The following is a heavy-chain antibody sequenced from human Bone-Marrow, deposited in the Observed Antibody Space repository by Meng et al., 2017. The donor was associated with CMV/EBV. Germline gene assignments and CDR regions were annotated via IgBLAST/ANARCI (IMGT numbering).Heavy chain of an antibody. V-gene: IGHV4-34*01. D-gene: IGHD3-3*01. Sequence: GSFSGYYWSWIRQPPGKGLEWIGEINHSGSTNYNPSLKSRVTISVDTSKNQFSLKLSSVTAADTAVYYCVIRDYDFWSGYYSGWFDPWGQGTLVTVSS. CDR3: VIRDYDFWSGYYSGWFDP. J-gene: IGHJ5*02. CDR1: GSFSGYY. CDR2: INHSGST.